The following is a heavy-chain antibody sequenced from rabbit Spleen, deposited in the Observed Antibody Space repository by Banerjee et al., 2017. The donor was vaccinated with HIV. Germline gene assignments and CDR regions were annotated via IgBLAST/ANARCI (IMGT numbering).Heavy chain of an antibody. V-gene: IGHV1S45*01. CDR2: IDSSDGDT. Sequence: LEESGGGLVKPGGTLTLTCTVSGFSFSSNWICWVRQAPGKGLEWIACIDSSDGDTDYANWPKGRFTISKASSTTVTLQMTSPTAADTATYFCARNYVNTFDPWGPGTLVTVS. CDR1: GFSFSSNW. CDR3: ARNYVNTFDP. D-gene: IGHD1-1*01. J-gene: IGHJ2*01.